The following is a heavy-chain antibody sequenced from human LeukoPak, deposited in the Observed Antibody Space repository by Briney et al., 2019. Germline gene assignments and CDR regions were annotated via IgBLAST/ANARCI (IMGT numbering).Heavy chain of an antibody. CDR2: ISSSGNTI. Sequence: GGSLRLSCAASGFTFSDYYMSWIRQAPGKGLEWVSYISSSGNTIYYADSVKGRFTSSRDNAKNSLYLQMNSLRAEDTAVYYCARDRGLYCSSTSCLDLFDYWGQGTLVTVSS. D-gene: IGHD2-2*01. CDR3: ARDRGLYCSSTSCLDLFDY. CDR1: GFTFSDYY. V-gene: IGHV3-11*04. J-gene: IGHJ4*02.